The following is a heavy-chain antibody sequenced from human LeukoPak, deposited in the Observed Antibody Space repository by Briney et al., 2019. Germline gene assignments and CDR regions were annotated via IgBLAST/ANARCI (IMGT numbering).Heavy chain of an antibody. V-gene: IGHV4-59*12. D-gene: IGHD4-17*01. CDR3: ASGDYGDLVNAFDI. J-gene: IGHJ3*02. CDR2: IYYSGST. CDR1: GGSISSYF. Sequence: PSETLSLTCTVSGGSISSYFWTWIRQPPGKGLEWIGYIYYSGSTNYNPSLKSRVTISLDTSKNHFSLKLTSVTAADTAVYYCASGDYGDLVNAFDIWGQGTMVTVSS.